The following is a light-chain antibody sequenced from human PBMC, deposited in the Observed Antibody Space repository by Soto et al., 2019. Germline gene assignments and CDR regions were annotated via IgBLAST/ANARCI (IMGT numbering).Light chain of an antibody. CDR3: QQCGSSPWT. J-gene: IGKJ1*01. CDR2: XAS. V-gene: IGKV3-20*01. Sequence: IVMTQSPATLSVSPGERANLSCRASQSVSSNLAWYQXXXGTAPXXPIXXASXXDTAITGSFSGSGYGTEFNLTISRLEPEDFAVYYCQQCGSSPWTFGKGNKGAIK. CDR1: QSVSSN.